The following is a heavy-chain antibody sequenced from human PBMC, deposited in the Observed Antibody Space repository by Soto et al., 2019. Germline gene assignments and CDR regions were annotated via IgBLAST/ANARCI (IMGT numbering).Heavy chain of an antibody. J-gene: IGHJ6*03. D-gene: IGHD1-7*01. CDR3: ASHIGAGTTSPKPYYYYYYMDV. Sequence: GGSLRLSCAASGFTFSDYYMSWIRQAPGKGLEWVSYISSSGSTIYYADSVKGRFTISRDNAKNSLYLQMNSLRAEDTAVYYCASHIGAGTTSPKPYYYYYYMDVWGKGTTVTVSS. V-gene: IGHV3-11*01. CDR1: GFTFSDYY. CDR2: ISSSGSTI.